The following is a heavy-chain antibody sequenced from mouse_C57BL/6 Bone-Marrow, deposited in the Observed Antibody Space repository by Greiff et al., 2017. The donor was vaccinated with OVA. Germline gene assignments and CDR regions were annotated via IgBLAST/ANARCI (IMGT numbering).Heavy chain of an antibody. Sequence: EVKLQQSEAELVRPGASVKLSCTASGFNIKDYYMHWVKQRPEQGLEWIGRIDPEDGDTEYAPKFQGKATMTADTSSNTAYLQLSSLTSEDTAVYYCTTWGYYSPLYWYFDVWGTGTTVTVSS. CDR2: IDPEDGDT. V-gene: IGHV14-1*01. J-gene: IGHJ1*03. CDR1: GFNIKDYY. CDR3: TTWGYYSPLYWYFDV. D-gene: IGHD2-12*01.